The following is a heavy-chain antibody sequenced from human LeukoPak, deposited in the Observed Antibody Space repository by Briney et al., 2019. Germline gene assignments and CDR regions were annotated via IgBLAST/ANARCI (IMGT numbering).Heavy chain of an antibody. CDR2: IIPIFGTA. CDR1: GGTFSSYA. J-gene: IGHJ6*02. CDR3: ARDGADYYYDSSGYYYYYYGMDV. D-gene: IGHD3-22*01. Sequence: SVKVSCKASGGTFSSYAISWVRQAPGQGLEWMGGIIPIFGTANYAQKFQGGVTITADESTGTAYMELSSLRSEDTAVYYCARDGADYYYDSSGYYYYYYGMDVWGQGTTVTVSS. V-gene: IGHV1-69*13.